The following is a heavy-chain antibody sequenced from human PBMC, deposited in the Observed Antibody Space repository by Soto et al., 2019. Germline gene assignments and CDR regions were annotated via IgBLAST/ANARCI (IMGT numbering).Heavy chain of an antibody. V-gene: IGHV4-59*08. CDR3: ARLRDGIGYYDSSGYFPFDY. CDR1: GGSISSYY. D-gene: IGHD3-22*01. CDR2: IYYSGST. J-gene: IGHJ4*02. Sequence: SETLSLTCTVSGGSISSYYLSWIRQPPGKGLEWIGYIYYSGSTNYNPSLKSRVTISVDTSKNQFSLKLSSVTAADTAVYYCARLRDGIGYYDSSGYFPFDYWGQGTLVTVSS.